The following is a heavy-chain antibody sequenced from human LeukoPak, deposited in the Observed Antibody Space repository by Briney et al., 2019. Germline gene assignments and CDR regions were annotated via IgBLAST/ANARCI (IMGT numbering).Heavy chain of an antibody. D-gene: IGHD5-24*01. Sequence: SQTLSLTCAISGDSVSINSATWNWNRQSPSRGLEWLGRTYYRSKWYNDYATSVKSRITINPGISKNQFSLQLNSVTPEDTAVYYCARHSTSSNYYIDFWGQGTLVTVS. CDR1: GDSVSINSAT. CDR2: TYYRSKWYN. CDR3: ARHSTSSNYYIDF. J-gene: IGHJ4*02. V-gene: IGHV6-1*01.